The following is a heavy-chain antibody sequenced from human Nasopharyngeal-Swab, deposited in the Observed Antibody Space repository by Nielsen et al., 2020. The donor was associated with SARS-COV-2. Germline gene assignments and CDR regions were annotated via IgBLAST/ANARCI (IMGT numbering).Heavy chain of an antibody. D-gene: IGHD6-13*01. J-gene: IGHJ5*02. V-gene: IGHV1-3*01. CDR2: INAGNGNT. CDR3: ARDLWSSSSWYALELTRGIDP. Sequence: WVRQAPGQRLEWMGWINAGNGNTKYSQKFQGRVTITRDTSASTAYMELSSPRSEDTAVYYCARDLWSSSSWYALELTRGIDPWGQGTLVTVSS.